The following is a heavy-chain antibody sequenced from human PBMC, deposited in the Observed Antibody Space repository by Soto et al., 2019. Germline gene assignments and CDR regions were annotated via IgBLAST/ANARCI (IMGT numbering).Heavy chain of an antibody. V-gene: IGHV1-2*04. D-gene: IGHD2-8*01. CDR1: GYSFTDYH. CDR2: INPKRGGT. CDR3: ARGDSTDCSNGVCSFFYKHDMDV. J-gene: IGHJ6*02. Sequence: ASVKVSCKASGYSFTDYHIHWVRQAPGQGLEWLGRINPKRGGTSTAQKFQGWVTMTTDTSISTASMELTRLTSDDTAIYYCARGDSTDCSNGVCSFFYKHDMDVWGQGTTVTVSS.